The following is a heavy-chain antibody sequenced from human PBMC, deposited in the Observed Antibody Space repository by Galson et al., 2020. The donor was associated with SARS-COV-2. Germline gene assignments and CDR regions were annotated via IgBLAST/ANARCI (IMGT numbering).Heavy chain of an antibody. CDR1: GYSFTSYW. V-gene: IGHV5-51*01. Sequence: GESLKISCKGSGYSFTSYWNGWVRQMPGKGLEWMGIIYPGDSYTRYSPSFQGQVTISADKSISTAYLQWSSLKASDTAMYYCARLFGKAAAGTAYWYFDLWGRGTLVTVSS. CDR3: ARLFGKAAAGTAYWYFDL. CDR2: IYPGDSYT. D-gene: IGHD6-13*01. J-gene: IGHJ2*01.